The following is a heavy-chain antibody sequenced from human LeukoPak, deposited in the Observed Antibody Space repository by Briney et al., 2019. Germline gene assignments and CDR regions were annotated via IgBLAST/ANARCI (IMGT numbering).Heavy chain of an antibody. J-gene: IGHJ6*02. D-gene: IGHD3-22*01. CDR1: GGTFSSYA. CDR3: ASGYYDSSGYSEYYYGMDV. CDR2: IIPILGIA. Sequence: ASVKVSCKASGGTFSSYAISWVRQAPGQGLEWMGRIIPILGIANYAQKFQGRVTITADKSTSTAYMELSSLRSEDTAVYYCASGYYDSSGYSEYYYGMDVWGQGTTVTVSS. V-gene: IGHV1-69*04.